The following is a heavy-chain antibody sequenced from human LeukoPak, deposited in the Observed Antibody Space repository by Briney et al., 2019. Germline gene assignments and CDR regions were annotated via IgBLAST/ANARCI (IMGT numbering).Heavy chain of an antibody. D-gene: IGHD3-3*01. J-gene: IGHJ5*02. CDR2: IYYSGST. CDR3: ARRHYDFWSGQPANWFDP. Sequence: SETLSLTCTVSGGSISSYYWSWIRQPPGKGLEWIGYIYYSGSTTYNPSLKSRVTISVDTSKNQFSLKLSSVTAADTAVYYCARRHYDFWSGQPANWFDPWGQGTLVTVSS. CDR1: GGSISSYY. V-gene: IGHV4-59*01.